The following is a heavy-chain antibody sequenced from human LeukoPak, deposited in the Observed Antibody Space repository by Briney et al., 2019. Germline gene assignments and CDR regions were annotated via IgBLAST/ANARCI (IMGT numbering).Heavy chain of an antibody. Sequence: PSETLSLTCTVSGDSISDYYWSWIRQPPGKGLEWIGYIYYSGSTNYNPSLKSRVTISVDTSKNQFSLKLSSVTAADTAVYYCARDVGYCSGGSCYSRFDYWGQGTLVTVSS. CDR2: IYYSGST. CDR1: GDSISDYY. V-gene: IGHV4-59*01. J-gene: IGHJ4*02. CDR3: ARDVGYCSGGSCYSRFDY. D-gene: IGHD2-15*01.